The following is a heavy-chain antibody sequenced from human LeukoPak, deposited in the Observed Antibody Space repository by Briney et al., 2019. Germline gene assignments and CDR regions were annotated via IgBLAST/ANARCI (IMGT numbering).Heavy chain of an antibody. CDR3: AKVRARDSSSRLRRYYFDY. CDR2: IRYDGSNK. Sequence: TGGSLRLSCAASGFTFSSYGMHWVRQAPGKGLEWVAFIRYDGSNKYYADSVKGRFTISRDNSKNTLYLQMNSLRAEDTAVYYCAKVRARDSSSRLRRYYFDYWGQGTLVTVSS. J-gene: IGHJ4*02. D-gene: IGHD6-13*01. V-gene: IGHV3-30*02. CDR1: GFTFSSYG.